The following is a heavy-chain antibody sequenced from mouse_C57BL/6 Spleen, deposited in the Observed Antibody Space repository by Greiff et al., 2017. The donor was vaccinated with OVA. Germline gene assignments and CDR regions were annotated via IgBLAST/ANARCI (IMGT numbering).Heavy chain of an antibody. D-gene: IGHD4-1*01. V-gene: IGHV5-16*01. CDR2: INYDGSST. Sequence: EVQLVESEGGLVQPGSSMKLSCTASGFTFSDYYMAWVRQVPEKGLEWVANINYDGSSTYYLDSLKSRFIISRDNAKNILYLQMSSLKSEDTATYYCARVWDDWYFDVWGTGTTVTVSS. CDR1: GFTFSDYY. J-gene: IGHJ1*03. CDR3: ARVWDDWYFDV.